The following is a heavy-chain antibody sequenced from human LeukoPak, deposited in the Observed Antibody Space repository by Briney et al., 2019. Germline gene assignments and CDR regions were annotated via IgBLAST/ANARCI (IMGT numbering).Heavy chain of an antibody. J-gene: IGHJ4*02. V-gene: IGHV1-18*01. CDR2: ISAYNGDT. CDR1: GYTFTNYG. Sequence: AASVKVSCKASGYTFTNYGLSWVRQAPGQGLEWMGWISAYNGDTYSSEKLQGRVTMTTDTSTSTAYMELRSLTSDDTAVYYCARDRWAPGGRSGSIDYWGQGTLVTVSS. D-gene: IGHD3-3*01. CDR3: ARDRWAPGGRSGSIDY.